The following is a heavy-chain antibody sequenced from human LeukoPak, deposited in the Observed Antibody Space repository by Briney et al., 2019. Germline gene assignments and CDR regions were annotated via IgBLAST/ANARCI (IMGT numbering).Heavy chain of an antibody. CDR1: GFTFSTYS. V-gene: IGHV3-21*01. J-gene: IGHJ5*02. CDR3: AGGYSSSWYTFDP. D-gene: IGHD6-13*01. Sequence: GGSLRLSCAASGFTFSTYSMNWVRQAPGKGLEWVSSISSSSSYIYYADSMKGRFTISRDNAKSSVYLQMNSLRAEDTAVYYCAGGYSSSWYTFDPWGQGTLVTVSS. CDR2: ISSSSSYI.